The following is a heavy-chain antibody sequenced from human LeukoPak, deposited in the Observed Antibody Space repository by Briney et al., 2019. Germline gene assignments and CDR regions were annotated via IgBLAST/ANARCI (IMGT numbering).Heavy chain of an antibody. D-gene: IGHD3-3*01. CDR3: ARGFLDFDF. Sequence: PGGSLRLSCVASGFTFSRFNMHWVCQAPGKGLEWVALIWYDGTDTYYADSVKGRFTISRDDSKNTVYLQMNSLRAEDTAFYYCARGFLDFDFWGHGTLVTVSS. CDR2: IWYDGTDT. J-gene: IGHJ4*01. CDR1: GFTFSRFN. V-gene: IGHV3-33*01.